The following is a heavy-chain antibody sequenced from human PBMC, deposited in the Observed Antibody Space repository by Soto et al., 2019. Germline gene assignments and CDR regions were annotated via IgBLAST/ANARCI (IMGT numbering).Heavy chain of an antibody. J-gene: IGHJ4*02. V-gene: IGHV3-21*01. Sequence: PGGSLRLSCAASGFTFSLYSMIWVRQAPGKGLEWVSSISSSGSYIYSADSLKGRFTISRDNAKNSLYLQMNSLRVEDTAIYYCVRARATDSRPDYWGQGTLVTVSS. CDR1: GFTFSLYS. CDR2: ISSSGSYI. D-gene: IGHD3-22*01. CDR3: VRARATDSRPDY.